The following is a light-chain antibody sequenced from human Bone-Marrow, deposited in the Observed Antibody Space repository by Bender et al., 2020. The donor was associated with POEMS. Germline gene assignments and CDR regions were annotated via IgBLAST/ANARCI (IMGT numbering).Light chain of an antibody. J-gene: IGLJ1*01. CDR2: DVS. CDR1: SSDVGNYIY. V-gene: IGLV2-14*03. CDR3: AVWDDSLMAYV. Sequence: QSALTQPASVSGSPGQSITISCTGTSSDVGNYIYVSWYQQHPGKAPKLMIYDVSYRPSGISDRFSGSKSGTSASLAISGLRSEDEADYYCAVWDDSLMAYVFASGTKVTVL.